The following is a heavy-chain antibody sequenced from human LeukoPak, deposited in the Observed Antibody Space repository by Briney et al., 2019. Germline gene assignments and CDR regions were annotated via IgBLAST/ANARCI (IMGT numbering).Heavy chain of an antibody. D-gene: IGHD3-10*01. CDR1: GDSISSYY. V-gene: IGHV4-4*09. CDR3: ARVGSSNSHYDY. CDR2: IYTSGGT. J-gene: IGHJ4*02. Sequence: SETLSLTCTVSGDSISSYYWSWIRQPPGKGLEWIGYIYTSGGTNYIPSLKGRVTISIDTSKNQFSLKLSSVTAADSAVYYCARVGSSNSHYDYWGPGTLVTVSS.